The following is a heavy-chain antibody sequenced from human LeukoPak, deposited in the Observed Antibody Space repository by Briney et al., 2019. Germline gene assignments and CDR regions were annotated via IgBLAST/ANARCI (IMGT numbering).Heavy chain of an antibody. CDR3: ARRRGGSWFDP. CDR2: IYYSGST. J-gene: IGHJ5*02. CDR1: GGSISSYY. V-gene: IGHV4-59*08. D-gene: IGHD6-25*01. Sequence: SETLSLTCTVSGGSISSYYWSWIRQPPGKGLEWIGYIYYSGSTNYNPSLKSGVTISVDTSKNQFSLKLSSVTAADTAVYYCARRRGGSWFDPWGQGTLVTVSS.